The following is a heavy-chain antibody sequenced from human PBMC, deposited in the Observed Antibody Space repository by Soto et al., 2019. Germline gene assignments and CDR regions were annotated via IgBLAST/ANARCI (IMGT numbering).Heavy chain of an antibody. CDR3: ASHPDIVVVVAATGGAFDI. V-gene: IGHV4-39*01. J-gene: IGHJ3*02. D-gene: IGHD2-15*01. CDR2: IYYSGST. CDR1: GGSISSSSYY. Sequence: QLQLQESGPGLVKPSETLSLTCTVSGGSISSSSYYWGWIRQPPGKGLEWIGSIYYSGSTYYNPSLKGRVTISVDTSKNQFSLKLSSVTAADTAVYYCASHPDIVVVVAATGGAFDIWGQGTMVTVSS.